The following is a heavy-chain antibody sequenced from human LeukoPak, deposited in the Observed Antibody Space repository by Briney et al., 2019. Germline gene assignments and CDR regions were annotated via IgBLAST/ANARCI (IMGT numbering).Heavy chain of an antibody. CDR2: IKQDGSEK. D-gene: IGHD6-19*01. CDR1: GFTFSSYW. CDR3: ARRAPYSSGWNYFDY. J-gene: IGHJ4*02. V-gene: IGHV3-7*01. Sequence: GSLRLSCAASGFTFSSYWMSWVRQAPGKGLEWVANIKQDGSEKYYVDSAKGRFTISRDNAKNSLYLQMNSLRAEDTAVYYCARRAPYSSGWNYFDYWGQGTLVTVSS.